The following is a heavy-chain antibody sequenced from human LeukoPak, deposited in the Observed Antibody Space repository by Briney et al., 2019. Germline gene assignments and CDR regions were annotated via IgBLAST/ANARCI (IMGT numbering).Heavy chain of an antibody. D-gene: IGHD3-16*02. CDR2: ISVYNGNT. J-gene: IGHJ3*02. V-gene: IGHV1-18*01. Sequence: GASVKVSCKSSGYSFTSDGISWVRQAPGQGLEWVGWISVYNGNTNYAQKLQGRVTMTTDTSTSTDYMDLRSLRSDDTAVSVCARATLRYSYRAAFDIWGEGTMVTVSS. CDR3: ARATLRYSYRAAFDI. CDR1: GYSFTSDG.